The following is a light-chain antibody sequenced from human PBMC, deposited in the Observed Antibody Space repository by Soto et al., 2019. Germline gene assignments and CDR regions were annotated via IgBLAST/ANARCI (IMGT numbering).Light chain of an antibody. J-gene: IGKJ2*01. Sequence: EIVLTQSPGTLSLSPGERATLSCRASQSVSSTYIAWYQQNPGRAPRLLIYGASSRATGIPDRFSGSGSGTDFTFTISRLEPEDFAVYFCQQYGRSPPFTFGQGTKVEIK. CDR1: QSVSSTY. CDR3: QQYGRSPPFT. CDR2: GAS. V-gene: IGKV3-20*01.